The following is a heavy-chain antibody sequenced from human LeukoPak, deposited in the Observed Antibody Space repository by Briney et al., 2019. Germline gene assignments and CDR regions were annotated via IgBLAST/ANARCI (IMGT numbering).Heavy chain of an antibody. D-gene: IGHD6-13*01. CDR1: GFTFSSYS. CDR3: ARHSYSTSWYGNWFDP. V-gene: IGHV3-21*01. J-gene: IGHJ5*02. CDR2: ISSSSGYI. Sequence: GGSLRLSCAASGFTFSSYSMNWVRQAPGKGLEWVSSISSSSGYIYYADSLKGRFTISRDNAKNSLYLQMSSLRAEDTAVYCCARHSYSTSWYGNWFDPWGQGTLVTVSS.